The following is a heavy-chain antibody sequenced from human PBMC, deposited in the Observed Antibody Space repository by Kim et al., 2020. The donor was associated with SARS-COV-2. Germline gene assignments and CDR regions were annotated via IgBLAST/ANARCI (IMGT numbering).Heavy chain of an antibody. D-gene: IGHD6-13*01. CDR1: GGSISSGGYY. CDR3: ARDRSRSWYGAIVVVTEHQHDAFDI. CDR2: IYYSGST. V-gene: IGHV4-31*03. Sequence: SETLSLTCTVSGGSISSGGYYWSWIRQHPGKGLEWIGYIYYSGSTYYNPSLKSRVTIAVDTTKNQFSLKLSSVTAADTAVYYCARDRSRSWYGAIVVVTEHQHDAFDIWGQGTMVTVSS. J-gene: IGHJ3*02.